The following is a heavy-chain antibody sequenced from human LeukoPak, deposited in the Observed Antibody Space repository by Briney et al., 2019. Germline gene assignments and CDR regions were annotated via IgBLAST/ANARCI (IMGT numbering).Heavy chain of an antibody. J-gene: IGHJ5*02. V-gene: IGHV4-4*07. CDR1: GGSISSYY. CDR2: IYTSGST. Sequence: SETLSLTCTVSGGSISSYYWSWIRQPAGKGLKWIGRIYTSGSTNYNPSLKSRVTMSVDTSKNQFSLKLSSVTAADTAVYYCARDYPNYYGSGSYYRGVNWFDPWGQGTLVTVSS. CDR3: ARDYPNYYGSGSYYRGVNWFDP. D-gene: IGHD3-10*01.